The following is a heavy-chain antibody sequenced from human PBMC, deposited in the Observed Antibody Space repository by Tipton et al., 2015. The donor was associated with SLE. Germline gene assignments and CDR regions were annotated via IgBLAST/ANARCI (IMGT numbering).Heavy chain of an antibody. CDR3: AREYQGRFYVNGAFDV. D-gene: IGHD1-26*01. CDR1: GFTFGNNW. Sequence: SLRLSCAASGFTFGNNWMTWARQAPGKGLEWVATIREDGNAEYYLDSVRGRFTISRDTAKNSLYLQMNNLRVEETAVYYCAREYQGRFYVNGAFDVWGQGTMVTVSS. CDR2: IREDGNAE. V-gene: IGHV3-7*01. J-gene: IGHJ3*01.